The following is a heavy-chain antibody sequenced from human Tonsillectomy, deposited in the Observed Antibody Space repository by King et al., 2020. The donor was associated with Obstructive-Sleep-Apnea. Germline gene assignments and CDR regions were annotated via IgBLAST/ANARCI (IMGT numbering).Heavy chain of an antibody. CDR1: GGSISSSNW. J-gene: IGHJ4*02. D-gene: IGHD6-19*01. Sequence: MQLQESGPGLVKPSGTLSLTCAVSGGSISSSNWWSWVSQPPGKGLEGIGEIYHSGSTNYNPSLKSGLTISVDKSKNQFSLKLSSVTAADTAVYYCAGAVAGPFDYWGQGTLVTVSS. V-gene: IGHV4-4*02. CDR3: AGAVAGPFDY. CDR2: IYHSGST.